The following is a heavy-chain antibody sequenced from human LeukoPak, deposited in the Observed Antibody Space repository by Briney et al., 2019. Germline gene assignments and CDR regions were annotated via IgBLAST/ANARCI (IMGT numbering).Heavy chain of an antibody. D-gene: IGHD1-1*01. J-gene: IGHJ4*02. CDR3: ARDSRVLDY. Sequence: SVKVSCKASGYTFTGYYMHWVRQAPGQGLEWMGRIIPILGIANYAQKFQGRVTITADKSTSTAYMELSSLRSEDTAVYYCARDSRVLDYWGQGTLVTVSS. CDR1: GYTFTGYY. CDR2: IIPILGIA. V-gene: IGHV1-69*04.